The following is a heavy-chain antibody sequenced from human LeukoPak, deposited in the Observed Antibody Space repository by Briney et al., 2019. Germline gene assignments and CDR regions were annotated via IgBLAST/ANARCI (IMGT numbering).Heavy chain of an antibody. J-gene: IGHJ4*02. V-gene: IGHV4-38-2*02. D-gene: IGHD5-24*01. CDR1: GYSISSGYY. CDR3: AREAGRDGYNFRVLSGY. Sequence: SETLSLTCAVSGYSISSGYYWGWIRQPPGKGLEWIGSIFHSGSTYYNPSLKSRVNMSVDTSKNQISLKLSSVTAADTAVYYCAREAGRDGYNFRVLSGYWGQGTLVTVSS. CDR2: IFHSGST.